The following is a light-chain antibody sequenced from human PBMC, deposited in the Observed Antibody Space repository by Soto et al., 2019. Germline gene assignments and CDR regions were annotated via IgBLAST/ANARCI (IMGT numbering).Light chain of an antibody. CDR2: DAS. Sequence: EIVLTQSPATLSLSPGERATLSCRASQSVSSYLAWYQQKPGQAPRLLIYDASNRATGIPARFSGSGSGTDFTLTISSLEPEDFAVYYCQQRSNWPRGTFGGGTKVDNK. V-gene: IGKV3-11*01. CDR3: QQRSNWPRGT. CDR1: QSVSSY. J-gene: IGKJ4*01.